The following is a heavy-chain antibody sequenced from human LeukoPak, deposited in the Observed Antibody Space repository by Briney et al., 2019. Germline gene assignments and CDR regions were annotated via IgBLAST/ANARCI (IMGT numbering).Heavy chain of an antibody. CDR2: IKSKTDGGTT. V-gene: IGHV3-15*07. CDR3: TTRRSWYSSGWLFDY. Sequence: GGSLRLSCAASGFTFSNAWMNWVRQAPGKGLEWVSRIKSKTDGGTTDYAAPVKGRFTISRDDSKNTLYLQMNSLKTEDTAVYYCTTRRSWYSSGWLFDYWGQGTLVTVSS. J-gene: IGHJ4*02. D-gene: IGHD6-19*01. CDR1: GFTFSNAW.